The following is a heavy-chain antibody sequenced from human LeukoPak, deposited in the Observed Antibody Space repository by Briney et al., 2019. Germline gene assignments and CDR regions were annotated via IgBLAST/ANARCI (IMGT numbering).Heavy chain of an antibody. D-gene: IGHD2-2*01. Sequence: GGSLRLSCAASGFTFSSYSMNWVRQAPGKGLEWVSYITSSSSTIYYADSVKGRFTISRDNAKNSLYLQMNSLRSEDTAVYYCARADIVVVPALNWFDPWGQGTLVTVSS. V-gene: IGHV3-48*04. J-gene: IGHJ5*02. CDR3: ARADIVVVPALNWFDP. CDR2: ITSSSSTI. CDR1: GFTFSSYS.